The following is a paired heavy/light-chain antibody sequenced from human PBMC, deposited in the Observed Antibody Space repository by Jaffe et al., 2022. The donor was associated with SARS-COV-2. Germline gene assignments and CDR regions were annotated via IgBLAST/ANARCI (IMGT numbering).Heavy chain of an antibody. CDR1: GFAFSDYW. J-gene: IGHJ4*02. CDR2: INSEGSST. D-gene: IGHD4-17*01. V-gene: IGHV3-74*01. Sequence: EVQLVESGGGLVQPGGSLRLSCVASGFAFSDYWMHWVRQAPGKGLVWVSRINSEGSSTSHADSVKGRFSTSRDNAKNTLYLQMNSLRAEDTAVYYCTRDLPSHTETPAYWGQGSLVTVSS. CDR3: TRDLPSHTETPAY.
Light chain of an antibody. J-gene: IGLJ2*01. CDR1: SSDVGNYNY. CDR3: CSYTGTYTLI. Sequence: QSALTQPRSVSGSPGQSVTISCTGTSSDVGNYNYVSWYQQHPGKVPKLMIYDVSQRPSGVPDRFSGSKSGNTASLTISGLQAEDEADYYCCSYTGTYTLIFGGGTKLTVL. CDR2: DVS. V-gene: IGLV2-11*01.